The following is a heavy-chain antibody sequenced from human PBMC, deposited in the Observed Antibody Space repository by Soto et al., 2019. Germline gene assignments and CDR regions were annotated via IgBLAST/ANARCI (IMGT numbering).Heavy chain of an antibody. V-gene: IGHV3-30*03. J-gene: IGHJ6*02. Sequence: QVQLVESGGGVVQPGRSLRLSCAASGFTFNSHGMHWVRQGPGNGLEWVAFISYDSTKTYYADSVKGRFTISRDNSNSALYVQMNSLTGEDTAVYYCARTRSAWSDFHYYSLDVWGQGTTVTVSS. CDR1: GFTFNSHG. CDR2: ISYDSTKT. CDR3: ARTRSAWSDFHYYSLDV. D-gene: IGHD1-26*01.